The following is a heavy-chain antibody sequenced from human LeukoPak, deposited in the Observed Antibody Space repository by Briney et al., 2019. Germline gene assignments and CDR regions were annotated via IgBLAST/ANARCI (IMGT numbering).Heavy chain of an antibody. CDR1: GFTFSSYA. V-gene: IGHV3-30-3*01. J-gene: IGHJ4*02. CDR2: ISYDGSNK. CDR3: ARAIVGATVDLDY. Sequence: GGSLRLSCAASGFTFSSYAMHWVRQAPGKGLEWVAVISYDGSNKYYADSVKGRFTISRDYSKNTLYLQMNSLRAEDTAVYYCARAIVGATVDLDYWGQGTLVTVSS. D-gene: IGHD1-26*01.